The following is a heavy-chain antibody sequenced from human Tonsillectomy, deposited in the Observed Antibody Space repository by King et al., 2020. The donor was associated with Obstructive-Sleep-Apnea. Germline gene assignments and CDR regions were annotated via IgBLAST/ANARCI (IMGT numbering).Heavy chain of an antibody. CDR1: GFTFSSYG. CDR2: ISYDGSNK. J-gene: IGHJ6*02. D-gene: IGHD4-23*01. CDR3: AKGVLRWAYYYYGMDV. Sequence: VQLVESGGGVVQPGRSLRLSCAASGFTFSSYGMHWVRQAPGKGLEWVAVISYDGSNKYYADSVKGRFTISRDNSKNTLYLQMNSLRAEDTAVYYCAKGVLRWAYYYYGMDVWGQGTTVTVSS. V-gene: IGHV3-30*18.